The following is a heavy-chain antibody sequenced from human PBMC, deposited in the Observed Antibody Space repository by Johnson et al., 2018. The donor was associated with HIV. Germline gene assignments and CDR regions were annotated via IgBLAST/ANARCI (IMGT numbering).Heavy chain of an antibody. D-gene: IGHD5-24*01. V-gene: IGHV3-66*01. J-gene: IGHJ3*01. CDR3: ARGCRDGYTCDVFDV. Sequence: VQLVESGGGLVQPGGSLRLSCAASGLTVSSNYMTWVRQGPGKGLEWVSVINSGGGTYYADPVTGRFTISRDNSKNTLYLQMNSLRAEDTAVYFCARGCRDGYTCDVFDVWGQGTRVTVSS. CDR1: GLTVSSNY. CDR2: INSGGGT.